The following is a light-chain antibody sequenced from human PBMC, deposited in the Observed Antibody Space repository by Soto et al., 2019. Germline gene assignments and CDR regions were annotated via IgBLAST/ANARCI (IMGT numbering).Light chain of an antibody. V-gene: IGLV2-14*01. Sequence: QSALTQPASVSGSPGQSITISCTGTSSDVGGYNYVSWYQQHPGNAPKLMIYDVTNRPSGVSDRFSGSKSRNTASLTISGLQAEDEADYYCSSYTTSSTPAVVFGGGTKLTVL. CDR2: DVT. CDR3: SSYTTSSTPAVV. J-gene: IGLJ2*01. CDR1: SSDVGGYNY.